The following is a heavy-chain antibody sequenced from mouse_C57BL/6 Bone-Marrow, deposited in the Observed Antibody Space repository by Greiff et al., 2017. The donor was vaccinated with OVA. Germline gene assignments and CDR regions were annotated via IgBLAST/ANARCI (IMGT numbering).Heavy chain of an antibody. V-gene: IGHV5-15*01. J-gene: IGHJ4*01. D-gene: IGHD2-4*01. CDR1: GFTFSDYG. CDR2: ISNLAYSI. Sequence: EVMLVESGGGLVQPGGSLKLSCAASGFTFSDYGMAWVRQAPRKGPEWVAFISNLAYSIYYADTVTGRFTISRENAKNTLYLEMSSLRSEDTAMYYCARRGLPYYYAMDYWGQGTSVTVSS. CDR3: ARRGLPYYYAMDY.